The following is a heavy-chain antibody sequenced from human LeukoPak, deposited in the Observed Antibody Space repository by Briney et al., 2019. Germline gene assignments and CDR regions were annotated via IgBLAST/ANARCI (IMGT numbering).Heavy chain of an antibody. CDR2: NSMIGDI. V-gene: IGHV3-48*01. J-gene: IGHJ4*02. Sequence: GGSLRLSCVASGFTFSSYSMNWVRQAPGKGLEWVAYNSMIGDIYYADSLKGRFTISRDDAKNSLYLQMNSLRAEDTAVYYCARDFNWGLDYWGQGILVTVSS. D-gene: IGHD7-27*01. CDR3: ARDFNWGLDY. CDR1: GFTFSSYS.